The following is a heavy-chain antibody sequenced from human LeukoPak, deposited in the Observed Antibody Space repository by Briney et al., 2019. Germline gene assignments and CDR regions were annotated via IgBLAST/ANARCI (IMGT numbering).Heavy chain of an antibody. CDR3: AKRNGGNSGAFDY. CDR1: GFTFSSYA. V-gene: IGHV3-23*01. Sequence: GGSPRLSCAASGFTFSSYAMSWVRQAPGKGLEWVSLISGNGVGTYYADSVKGRFTISRDNSKNTVYLQMNSLRAEDTAVYYCAKRNGGNSGAFDYWGQGTLVTVSS. J-gene: IGHJ4*02. D-gene: IGHD4-23*01. CDR2: ISGNGVGT.